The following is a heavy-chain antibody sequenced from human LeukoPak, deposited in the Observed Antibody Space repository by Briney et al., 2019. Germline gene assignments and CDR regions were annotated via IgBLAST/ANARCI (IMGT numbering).Heavy chain of an antibody. CDR1: GFMFSDHQ. CDR2: ISGSGESA. Sequence: GGSLTLSCAASGFMFSDHQMSWLRQAPGQGPEWLSYISGSGESAKYADFVKGRFTVSRDNVKKSLFLQMNSLRVEDTAVYYCARVRVQWFGELLYWGQGTLVTVSS. CDR3: ARVRVQWFGELLY. D-gene: IGHD3-10*01. J-gene: IGHJ4*02. V-gene: IGHV3-11*01.